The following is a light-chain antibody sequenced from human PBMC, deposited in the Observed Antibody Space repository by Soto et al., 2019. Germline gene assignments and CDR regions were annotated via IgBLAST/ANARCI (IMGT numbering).Light chain of an antibody. J-gene: IGLJ1*01. CDR2: ASS. V-gene: IGLV2-14*01. CDR1: SSDVGGYNY. Sequence: QSALTQPASVSGSPGQSITISCTGTSSDVGGYNYVSWYQHHPGKAPRLMIYASSNWPSGVSHRFSGSRSGNTASLTISGLQAEDEADYYCSSYTSGSTLYVFGTGTKLTVL. CDR3: SSYTSGSTLYV.